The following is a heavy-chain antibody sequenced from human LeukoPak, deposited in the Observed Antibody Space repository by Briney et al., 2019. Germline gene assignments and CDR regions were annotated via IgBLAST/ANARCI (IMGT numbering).Heavy chain of an antibody. J-gene: IGHJ4*02. CDR3: ARVPGRSPDF. CDR2: IHYTGTI. D-gene: IGHD3-10*01. Sequence: PSETLSLTCTVSGASLSGHYWGWFRQPPGKGLEWIGNIHYTGTINYNPSLKSRVIISLDTSKSQFFLNLRSVTAADTAVYSCARVPGRSPDFWSPETLVTVSS. CDR1: GASLSGHY. V-gene: IGHV4-59*08.